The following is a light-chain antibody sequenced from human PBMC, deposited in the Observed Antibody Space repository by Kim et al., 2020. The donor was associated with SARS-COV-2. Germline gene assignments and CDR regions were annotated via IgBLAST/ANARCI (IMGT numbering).Light chain of an antibody. Sequence: SVSPGQTASITCSGDKLGDKYACWYQQKPGKSPVLVIYQDSKRPSGIPERFSGYNSGNTATLTISGTQAMDEADYYCQAWDSSTVVFGGGTQLTVL. CDR1: KLGDKY. V-gene: IGLV3-1*01. CDR3: QAWDSSTVV. J-gene: IGLJ2*01. CDR2: QDS.